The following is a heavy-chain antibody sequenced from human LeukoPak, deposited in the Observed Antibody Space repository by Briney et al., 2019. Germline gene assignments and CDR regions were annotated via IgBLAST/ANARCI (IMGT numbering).Heavy chain of an antibody. Sequence: SETLSLTCTVSAASISSYYWSWIRQPPGKGLEWIGYIYYSGSTNCNPALKSRVTISLDTSKNQFSLKLTSVTAADTAVYYCAKYGIYSFDYWGQGTLVTVSS. CDR3: AKYGIYSFDY. CDR2: IYYSGST. J-gene: IGHJ4*02. CDR1: AASISSYY. V-gene: IGHV4-59*01. D-gene: IGHD2-21*01.